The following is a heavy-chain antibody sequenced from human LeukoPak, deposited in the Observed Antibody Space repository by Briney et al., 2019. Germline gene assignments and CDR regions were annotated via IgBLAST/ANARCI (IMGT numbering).Heavy chain of an antibody. CDR2: IITILVTA. Sequence: ASVKGSSTASGGTFTSYAISWVRQAPGQGLEWMGGIITILVTANYAQKLQGRVTITADESTSTAYMELSSLRSEDTAVYYCAHNYYDSSGYYSPLGYWGQGTLVTVSS. CDR1: GGTFTSYA. CDR3: AHNYYDSSGYYSPLGY. V-gene: IGHV1-69*13. J-gene: IGHJ4*02. D-gene: IGHD3-22*01.